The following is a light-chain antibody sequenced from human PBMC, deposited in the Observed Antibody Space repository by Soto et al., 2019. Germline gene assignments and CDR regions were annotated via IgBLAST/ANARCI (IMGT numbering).Light chain of an antibody. CDR1: QSISRY. V-gene: IGKV1-39*01. Sequence: DIQMTQSPSSLSASVGDRVTITCRASQSISRYLNWYQQKPGKAPELLIYAASSSLGGVPSRFSGSGSGTDCTLTISSLQPEDFAMYYCQQSYSSPQTFGQGTKVDIK. J-gene: IGKJ1*01. CDR3: QQSYSSPQT. CDR2: AAS.